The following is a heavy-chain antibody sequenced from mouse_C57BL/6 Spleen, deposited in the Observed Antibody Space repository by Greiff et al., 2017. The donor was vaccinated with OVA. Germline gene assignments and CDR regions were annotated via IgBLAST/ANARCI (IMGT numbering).Heavy chain of an antibody. Sequence: QVQLQQPGAELVKPGASVKLSCKASGYTFTSYWMHWVKQRPGRGLEWIGRIDPNSGGTKYNEKFKSKATLTVDKPSSTAYMQLSSLTSEDSAVYYCARDAVITTVVATPYRYFDVWGTGTTVTVSS. CDR3: ARDAVITTVVATPYRYFDV. CDR2: IDPNSGGT. J-gene: IGHJ1*03. D-gene: IGHD1-1*01. CDR1: GYTFTSYW. V-gene: IGHV1-72*01.